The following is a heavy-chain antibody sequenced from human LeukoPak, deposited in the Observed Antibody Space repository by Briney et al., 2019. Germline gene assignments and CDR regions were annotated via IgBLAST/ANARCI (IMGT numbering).Heavy chain of an antibody. V-gene: IGHV3-11*01. CDR3: ARDRLYQPLYWYFDL. CDR2: ISSSGSTI. Sequence: GGSLRLSCAASGFTFSDYYMSWIRQAPGKGLEWVSYISSSGSTIYYADSVKGRFTISRDNAKNSLYLQMNSLRAEDTAVYYCARDRLYQPLYWYFDLWGRGTLVTVSS. CDR1: GFTFSDYY. D-gene: IGHD2-2*01. J-gene: IGHJ2*01.